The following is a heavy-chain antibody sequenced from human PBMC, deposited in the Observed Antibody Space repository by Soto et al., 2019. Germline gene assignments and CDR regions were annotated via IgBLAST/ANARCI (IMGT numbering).Heavy chain of an antibody. CDR1: GFNVNSDY. D-gene: IGHD2-21*02. CDR3: TRDGRGLGRLSLFEY. J-gene: IGHJ4*02. Sequence: GGSLRLSCAASGFNVNSDYMNWVRQTPGKGLEWVASIYSGETTYCADSVRGRFTISSDKSKNTLYFQLSSLRIEDTAVYYCTRDGRGLGRLSLFEYWGQGVLATVSS. V-gene: IGHV3-53*01. CDR2: IYSGETT.